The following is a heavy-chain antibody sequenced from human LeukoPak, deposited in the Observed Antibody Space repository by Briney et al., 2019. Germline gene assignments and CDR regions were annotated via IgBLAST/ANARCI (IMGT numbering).Heavy chain of an antibody. Sequence: GGSLRLSCAASGFTITTNYMNWVRQAPGKGLEWVPVIYGDDETNYADSVKGRFTISRDNSKNTLYLQMNSLRAEDTAVYYCAKGQYSSSWYDAFDIWGQGIMVTVSS. D-gene: IGHD6-13*01. CDR1: GFTITTNY. J-gene: IGHJ3*02. CDR2: IYGDDET. V-gene: IGHV3-53*01. CDR3: AKGQYSSSWYDAFDI.